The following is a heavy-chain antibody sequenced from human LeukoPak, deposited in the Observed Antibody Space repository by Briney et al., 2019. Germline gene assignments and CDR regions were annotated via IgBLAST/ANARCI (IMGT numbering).Heavy chain of an antibody. V-gene: IGHV3-30*02. J-gene: IGHJ6*02. CDR3: ARLRYYAMDV. Sequence: PGGSLRLSCAASGFTFSSYGMHWVRQAPGKGLEWVAFIRYDGSNKYYADSVKGRFTISRDNAKNSLYPQMNSLRAEDTAVYYCARLRYYAMDVWGQGTTVTASS. CDR1: GFTFSSYG. CDR2: IRYDGSNK.